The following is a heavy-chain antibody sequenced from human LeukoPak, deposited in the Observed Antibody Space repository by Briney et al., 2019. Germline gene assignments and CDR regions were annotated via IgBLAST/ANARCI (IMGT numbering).Heavy chain of an antibody. Sequence: PSETLSLPCTVSGGSISSYYWSWIRPPPGKGLGGIGSIYYSGRTNYNPSLKSRLTISVDTSKNQFSLKLSSVTAADTAVYYCATAAVLYSSSQRGGIYYYYGMDVWGQGTTVTVSS. CDR1: GGSISSYY. J-gene: IGHJ6*02. V-gene: IGHV4-59*12. CDR3: ATAAVLYSSSQRGGIYYYYGMDV. D-gene: IGHD6-13*01. CDR2: IYYSGRT.